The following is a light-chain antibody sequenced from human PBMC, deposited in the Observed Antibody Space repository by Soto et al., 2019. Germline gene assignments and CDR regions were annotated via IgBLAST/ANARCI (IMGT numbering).Light chain of an antibody. J-gene: IGKJ4*01. CDR3: QQYYYWPLT. Sequence: EIVMTQSPATLSASPGERATLSCRASQSVGSSLAWYQHKPGQAPRLVIYGASTRATGTPARFSGSGSGTEFTLTISSLQSEDFAVYYCQQYYYWPLTFGGGTKVEIK. CDR2: GAS. CDR1: QSVGSS. V-gene: IGKV3-15*01.